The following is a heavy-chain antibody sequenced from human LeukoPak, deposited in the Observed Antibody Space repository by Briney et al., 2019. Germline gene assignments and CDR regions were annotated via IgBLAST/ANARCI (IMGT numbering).Heavy chain of an antibody. CDR1: GGSISSSNW. V-gene: IGHV4-4*02. J-gene: IGHJ4*02. Sequence: SETLSLTCAASGGSISSSNWWSWVRQPPGKGLEWIGEIYHSGSTNYNPSLKSRVTISVDTSKNQFSLKLSSVTAADTAVYYCARDRGALLRGFDYWGQGTLVTVSS. CDR3: ARDRGALLRGFDY. D-gene: IGHD3-10*01. CDR2: IYHSGST.